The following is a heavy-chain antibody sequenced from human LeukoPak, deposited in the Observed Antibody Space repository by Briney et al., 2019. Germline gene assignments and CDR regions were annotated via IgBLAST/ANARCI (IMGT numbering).Heavy chain of an antibody. CDR2: IWYDGSNK. V-gene: IGHV3-33*01. J-gene: IGHJ4*02. CDR3: GRAVVGGTTDYFDS. Sequence: GSLRLSCAASGFTFSSYGMHWVRQAPGKGLEWVAGIWYDGSNKYYADSVKGRFTISRDSSKNTLYVQMNSLRAEDTAVYYCGRAVVGGTTDYFDSWGEGTLVTVSS. D-gene: IGHD1-26*01. CDR1: GFTFSSYG.